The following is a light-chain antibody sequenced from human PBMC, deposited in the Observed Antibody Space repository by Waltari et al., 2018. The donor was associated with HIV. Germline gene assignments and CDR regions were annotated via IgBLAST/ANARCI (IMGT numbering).Light chain of an antibody. V-gene: IGLV3-21*04. J-gene: IGLJ2*01. CDR3: EVWDETRNRVV. CDR1: RIGTKS. Sequence: YVLTQPPPVSVAPGTTAPITCEGNRIGTKSVNCYQQKSGQAPQLIIYYDSDRPSGIPERFSGSNSGSAATLTISRVEDGDEADYYCEVWDETRNRVVFGGGTKLFAL. CDR2: YDS.